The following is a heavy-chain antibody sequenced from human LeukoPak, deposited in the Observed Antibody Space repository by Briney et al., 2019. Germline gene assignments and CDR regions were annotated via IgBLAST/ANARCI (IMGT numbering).Heavy chain of an antibody. CDR3: ANVVGGY. CDR2: ISKSGGST. Sequence: TGGSLRLSCTVSGLTFSTIGVSWVRLAPGKGLEWVAIISKSGGSTSYADSVKGRFTISRDNSKDTLYLQMTSLRVEDTAVYYCANVVGGYWGQGTLVAVSS. V-gene: IGHV3-23*01. CDR1: GLTFSTIG. D-gene: IGHD2-21*01. J-gene: IGHJ4*02.